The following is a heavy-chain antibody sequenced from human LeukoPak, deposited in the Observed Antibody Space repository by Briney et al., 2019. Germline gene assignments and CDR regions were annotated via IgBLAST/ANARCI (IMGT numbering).Heavy chain of an antibody. Sequence: GASVKVSCKASGGTFSSYAISWVRQAPGQGLEWMGGIIPIFGTANYAQKFQGRVTITTDESTSTAYMELSSLRSEDTAVYYCASSDIVVVPAAIPNNYYYYYGMDVWGQGTTVTVSS. J-gene: IGHJ6*02. D-gene: IGHD2-2*01. CDR2: IIPIFGTA. CDR3: ASSDIVVVPAAIPNNYYYYYGMDV. V-gene: IGHV1-69*05. CDR1: GGTFSSYA.